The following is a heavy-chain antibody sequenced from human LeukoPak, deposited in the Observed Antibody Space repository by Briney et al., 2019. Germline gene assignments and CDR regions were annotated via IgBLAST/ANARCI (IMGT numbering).Heavy chain of an antibody. J-gene: IGHJ4*02. CDR1: GYTFTGYH. CDR2: INPYSGDT. D-gene: IGHD6-13*01. Sequence: ASVKVSCKASGYTFTGYHIHWVRQAPGQGLEWMGRINPYSGDTNFAQKFQGRVTMTRDTSITTAYMDLSSLTPDDTDVYFCARDQGSLTRSWYTGYWGQGTLVTVSS. CDR3: ARDQGSLTRSWYTGY. V-gene: IGHV1-2*05.